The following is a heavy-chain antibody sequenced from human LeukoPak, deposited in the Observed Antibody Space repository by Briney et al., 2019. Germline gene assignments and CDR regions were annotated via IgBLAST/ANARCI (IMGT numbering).Heavy chain of an antibody. CDR3: ARYIVGGGFAMYYFDY. V-gene: IGHV4-39*07. J-gene: IGHJ4*02. D-gene: IGHD3-16*01. CDR2: INYRWNT. CDR1: GGSVSSDY. Sequence: SETLSLTCSVSGGSVSSDYWVWIRQPPGKGLEWIATINYRWNTYHNPTLQSRVAISIDTSKNQFSLDLSSVTAADTAVYYCARYIVGGGFAMYYFDYWAREPWSPSLQ.